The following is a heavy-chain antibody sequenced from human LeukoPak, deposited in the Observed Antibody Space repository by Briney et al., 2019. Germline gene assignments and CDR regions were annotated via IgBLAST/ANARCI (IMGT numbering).Heavy chain of an antibody. J-gene: IGHJ5*02. CDR3: AREKGILSPTGGWFDP. D-gene: IGHD2/OR15-2a*01. CDR2: IYYSGST. V-gene: IGHV4-59*01. Sequence: SETLSLTCTVSGGSISSYYWSWIRQPPGKGLEWFGYIYYSGSTNYNPSLKSRVTISVDTSKNQFSLKLSSVTAADTAVYYCAREKGILSPTGGWFDPWGQGTLVTVSS. CDR1: GGSISSYY.